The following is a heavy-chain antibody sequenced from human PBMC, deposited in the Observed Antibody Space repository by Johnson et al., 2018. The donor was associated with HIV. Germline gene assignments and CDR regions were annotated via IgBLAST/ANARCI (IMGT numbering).Heavy chain of an antibody. CDR1: GFTFDDYG. CDR2: INWNGGST. Sequence: VQLVESGGGVVRPGGSLRLSCAASGFTFDDYGMSWVRQAPGKGLEWVSGINWNGGSTGYADSVKGRFTISRDNAKNTLYLQMNSLRAEDTALYYCAKDLIWFGELPDAFDIWGQGTMVTVSS. CDR3: AKDLIWFGELPDAFDI. J-gene: IGHJ3*02. V-gene: IGHV3-20*04. D-gene: IGHD3-10*01.